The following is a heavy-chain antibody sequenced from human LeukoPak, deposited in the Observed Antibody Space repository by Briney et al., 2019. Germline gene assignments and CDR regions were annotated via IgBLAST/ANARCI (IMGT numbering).Heavy chain of an antibody. D-gene: IGHD5-12*01. CDR3: ARSLESGYVGP. J-gene: IGHJ5*02. Sequence: KPSETLSLTCTVSGGSISSYYWSWIRQPPGKGLEWIGYIYYSGSTNYNPSLKSRVTISVDTSKNQFSLKLSSVTAADTAVYYCARSLESGYVGPWGQGTLVTVSS. V-gene: IGHV4-59*01. CDR2: IYYSGST. CDR1: GGSISSYY.